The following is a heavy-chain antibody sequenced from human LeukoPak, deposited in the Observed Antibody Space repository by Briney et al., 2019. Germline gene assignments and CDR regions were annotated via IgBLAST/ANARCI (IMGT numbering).Heavy chain of an antibody. CDR3: AKEDYGGNMDV. V-gene: IGHV3-30*02. CDR1: GFTFSRYG. Sequence: GGSLRLSCAASGFTFSRYGVHWVRQAPGKGLEWVAFIRYDGSKKDYADSVKGRFTISRDNSKNTLYLQMNSLRAEDTAFYYCAKEDYGGNMDVWGKGTTVTVSS. D-gene: IGHD4-23*01. J-gene: IGHJ6*04. CDR2: IRYDGSKK.